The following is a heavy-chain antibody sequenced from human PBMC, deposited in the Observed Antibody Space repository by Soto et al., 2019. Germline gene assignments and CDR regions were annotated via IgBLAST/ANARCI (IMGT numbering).Heavy chain of an antibody. CDR2: ISWNSGSI. CDR3: VKDITVRTPSMYYFDY. D-gene: IGHD4-17*01. Sequence: PGGSLRLSCAASGFTFDDYAMHWVRQAPGKGLEWVSGISWNSGSIGYADSVKGRFTISRDNAKNSLYLQMNSLRAEDTALYYCVKDITVRTPSMYYFDYWGQGTLVTVSS. J-gene: IGHJ4*02. CDR1: GFTFDDYA. V-gene: IGHV3-9*01.